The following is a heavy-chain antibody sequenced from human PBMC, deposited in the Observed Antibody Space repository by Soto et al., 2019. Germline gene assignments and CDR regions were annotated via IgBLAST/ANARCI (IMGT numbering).Heavy chain of an antibody. CDR3: ASSPIAAAGTWFDP. D-gene: IGHD6-13*01. Sequence: PSETLCLTCAVSGGSISSSNWCSWVRQPPGKGLEWIGEIYHSGSTNYHPSLKRRDTISLDNSKNQVSLKLSAVTAADTAVYYCASSPIAAAGTWFDPWGQGTLVT. CDR1: GGSISSSNW. V-gene: IGHV4-4*02. CDR2: IYHSGST. J-gene: IGHJ5*02.